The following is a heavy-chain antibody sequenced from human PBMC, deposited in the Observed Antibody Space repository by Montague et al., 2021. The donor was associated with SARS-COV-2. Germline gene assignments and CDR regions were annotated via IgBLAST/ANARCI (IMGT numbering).Heavy chain of an antibody. J-gene: IGHJ4*02. Sequence: SETLSLTCAVYGGSLSGYYWSWIRQSLGKGLEWIGEINHSGSTNXNPSLKSRVTISVDTSKKQFSLKLSSVTAADTAVYYCARGSSSRVMVRGKLQDWGQGALVIVSS. CDR2: INHSGST. V-gene: IGHV4-34*01. D-gene: IGHD3-10*01. CDR1: GGSLSGYY. CDR3: ARGSSSRVMVRGKLQD.